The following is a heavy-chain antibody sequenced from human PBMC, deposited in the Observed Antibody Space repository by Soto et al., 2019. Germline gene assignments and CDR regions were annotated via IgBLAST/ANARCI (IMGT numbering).Heavy chain of an antibody. CDR1: GFTFSSYG. CDR3: ARELRRYYYGSGCSGY. D-gene: IGHD3-10*01. V-gene: IGHV3-33*01. CDR2: IWYDGSNK. Sequence: QVQLVESGGGVVQPGRSLRLSCAASGFTFSSYGMHWVRQAPGKGLEWVAVIWYDGSNKYYADSVKGRFTISRDNSKNTLYLQMNSRRAEDTAVYYCARELRRYYYGSGCSGYWGQGTLVTVSS. J-gene: IGHJ4*02.